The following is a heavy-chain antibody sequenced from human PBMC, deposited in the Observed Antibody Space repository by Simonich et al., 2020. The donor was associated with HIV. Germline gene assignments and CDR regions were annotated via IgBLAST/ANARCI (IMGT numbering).Heavy chain of an antibody. Sequence: QVQLQQWGAGLLKPSETLSLTCAVYGGSFSGYYWGWIRQPPGKGLEWIGEINHSGITNYNPSLKSRVTISVDTSKNQFSLKLSSVTAADTAVYYCARGFYQRLYYFDYWGQGTLVTVSS. CDR3: ARGFYQRLYYFDY. CDR1: GGSFSGYY. J-gene: IGHJ4*02. V-gene: IGHV4-34*01. CDR2: INHSGIT. D-gene: IGHD2-2*01.